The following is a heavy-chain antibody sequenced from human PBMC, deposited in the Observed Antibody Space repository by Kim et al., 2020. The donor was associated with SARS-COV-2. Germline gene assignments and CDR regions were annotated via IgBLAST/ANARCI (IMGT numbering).Heavy chain of an antibody. Sequence: GGSLRLSCAASGFTFSSYSMNWVRQAPGKGLEWVSSIGSSSSYIYYADSVKGRFTISRDNAKNSLYLQMNSLRAEDTAVYYCARDRITMIVPPHSTQGGHYYYGMDVWGQGTTVTVSS. CDR3: ARDRITMIVPPHSTQGGHYYYGMDV. CDR1: GFTFSSYS. D-gene: IGHD3-22*01. J-gene: IGHJ6*02. V-gene: IGHV3-21*01. CDR2: IGSSSSYI.